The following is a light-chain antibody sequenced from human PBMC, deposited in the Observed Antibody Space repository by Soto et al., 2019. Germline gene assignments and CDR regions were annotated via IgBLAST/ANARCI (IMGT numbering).Light chain of an antibody. V-gene: IGKV3-15*01. J-gene: IGKJ1*01. CDR1: ENVGSH. Sequence: DTVMTQSPATLSLSPGETATLSCRASENVGSHLAWYQQIPGQAPRLLIYGVSTRATGIPARYRGSGSDTEFTLTISSLQSQDFGVYFCLQYDNWPPWTFGQGTKVEI. CDR2: GVS. CDR3: LQYDNWPPWT.